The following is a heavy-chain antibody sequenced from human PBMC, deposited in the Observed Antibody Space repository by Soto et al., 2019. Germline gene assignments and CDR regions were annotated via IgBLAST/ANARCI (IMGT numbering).Heavy chain of an antibody. Sequence: HSQTLSLTCAISGDSVSSNSAAWNWIRQSPSRGLEWLGRTYYRSRWYNDYAVSVKSRITINPDTSKNQFSLQLNSVTPEDTAVYYCARGVTSQGTGTGLGPWGQGTLVTVSS. J-gene: IGHJ5*02. D-gene: IGHD1-7*01. CDR2: TYYRSRWYN. CDR1: GDSVSSNSAA. V-gene: IGHV6-1*01. CDR3: ARGVTSQGTGTGLGP.